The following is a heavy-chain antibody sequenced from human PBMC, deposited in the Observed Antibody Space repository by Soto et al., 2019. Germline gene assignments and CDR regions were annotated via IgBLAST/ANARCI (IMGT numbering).Heavy chain of an antibody. D-gene: IGHD3-22*01. CDR1: GFTFSSYG. CDR3: AKEWVYDSSGWSFDY. V-gene: IGHV3-30*18. Sequence: QVPLVESGGGVVQPGRSLRLSCAASGFTFSSYGMHWVRQAPGKGLEWVAVISYDGSNKYYADSVKGRFTISRYNSNNTLYLQMNSLRAEATAVYYCAKEWVYDSSGWSFDYWGQGTLVNVSS. CDR2: ISYDGSNK. J-gene: IGHJ4*02.